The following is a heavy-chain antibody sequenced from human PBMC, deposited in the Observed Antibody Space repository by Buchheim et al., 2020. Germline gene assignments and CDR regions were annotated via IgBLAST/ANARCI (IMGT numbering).Heavy chain of an antibody. D-gene: IGHD2-15*01. CDR2: VSYSGST. V-gene: IGHV4-61*01. J-gene: IGHJ4*02. CDR3: ARTRKKIVVVGAAGFDY. Sequence: QVQLQESGPGLVKPSETLSLTCTVSGGSVSSGSFYWSWIRQPPGKGLEWIGYVSYSGSTKYNPSLKSRVTISVDTSKNQFSLKLSSVTAADTAVYYCARTRKKIVVVGAAGFDYWGQGTL. CDR1: GGSVSSGSFY.